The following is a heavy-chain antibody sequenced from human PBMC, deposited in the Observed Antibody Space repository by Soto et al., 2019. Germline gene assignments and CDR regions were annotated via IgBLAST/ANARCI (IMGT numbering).Heavy chain of an antibody. CDR3: VRSGTAPMLRHNWFDP. Sequence: EVQLVESVGGLVKPGGSLRLSCAASGFTFSSYDMNWVRQAPGKGLEYVSSITTSGSYIYYGDSVRGRFTISRENAKNSLLLPMDSLRAADTAVYNCVRSGTAPMLRHNWFDPWGQGTLVTVSS. V-gene: IGHV3-21*01. CDR1: GFTFSSYD. J-gene: IGHJ5*02. D-gene: IGHD1-1*01. CDR2: ITTSGSYI.